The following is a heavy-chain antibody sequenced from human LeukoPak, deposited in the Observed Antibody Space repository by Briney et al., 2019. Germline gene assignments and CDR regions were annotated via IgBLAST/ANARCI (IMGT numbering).Heavy chain of an antibody. D-gene: IGHD5-12*01. CDR1: GFTVSSNY. Sequence: AGGSLRLSCAASGFTVSSNYMSWVRQAPGKGLEWVSVIYSGGSTYYADSVKGRFTISRHNSKNTLYLQMNSLRAEDTAVYYCARDPSGYGGFQYYGMDVWGQGTTVTVSS. CDR3: ARDPSGYGGFQYYGMDV. J-gene: IGHJ6*02. V-gene: IGHV3-53*04. CDR2: IYSGGST.